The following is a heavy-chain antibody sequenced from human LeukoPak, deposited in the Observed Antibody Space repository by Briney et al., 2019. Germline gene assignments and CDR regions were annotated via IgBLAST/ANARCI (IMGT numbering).Heavy chain of an antibody. CDR3: ARVGPPTYYYDSSGYHNWFDP. J-gene: IGHJ5*02. Sequence: SETLSLTRAVYGGSFSGYYWSWIRQPPGKGLEWIGEINHSGSTNYNPSLKSRVTISVDTSKNQFSLKLSSVTAADTAVYYCARVGPPTYYYDSSGYHNWFDPWGQGTLVTVSS. CDR2: INHSGST. V-gene: IGHV4-34*01. D-gene: IGHD3-22*01. CDR1: GGSFSGYY.